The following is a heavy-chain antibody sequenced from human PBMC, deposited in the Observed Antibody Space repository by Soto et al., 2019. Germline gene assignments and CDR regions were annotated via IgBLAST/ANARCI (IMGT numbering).Heavy chain of an antibody. CDR2: INHSGST. CDR3: ARGGNFDFWSGYYYWFDP. V-gene: IGHV4-34*01. J-gene: IGHJ5*02. Sequence: SETLSLTCAVYGGSFSGYYWSWIRQPPGKGLEWIGEINHSGSTNYNPSLKSRVTISVDTSKNQLSLKLSSVTAADTTVYYCARGGNFDFWSGYYYWFDPWGQGTLVTVSS. CDR1: GGSFSGYY. D-gene: IGHD3-3*01.